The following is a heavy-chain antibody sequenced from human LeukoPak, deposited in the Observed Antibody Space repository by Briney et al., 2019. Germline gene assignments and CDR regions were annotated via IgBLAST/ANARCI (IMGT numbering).Heavy chain of an antibody. Sequence: GASVKVSCKASGVTFSDYALNWVRQAPGQGLEWMGVFIPILDTANSTQKFQGRLTITADISTNTVYMELSSLRFDDTAVYYCARVPIPEVLWFGEEQGGYYYYYMDVWGKGTTVTISS. CDR1: GVTFSDYA. D-gene: IGHD3-10*01. V-gene: IGHV1-69*10. CDR3: ARVPIPEVLWFGEEQGGYYYYYMDV. J-gene: IGHJ6*03. CDR2: FIPILDTA.